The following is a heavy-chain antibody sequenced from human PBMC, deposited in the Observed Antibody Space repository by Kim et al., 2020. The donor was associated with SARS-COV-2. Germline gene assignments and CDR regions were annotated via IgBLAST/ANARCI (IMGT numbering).Heavy chain of an antibody. J-gene: IGHJ6*02. CDR3: ARTNSSGWYGSYYYGMDV. Sequence: SETLSLTCAASGGSISSSNWWSWVRQPPGKGLELIGEIYHSGSTNYNPSLKSRVTISVDKSKNQFSLKLSSVTAADTAVYYCARTNSSGWYGSYYYGMDVWGQGTTVTVSS. V-gene: IGHV4-4*02. CDR1: GGSISSSNW. CDR2: IYHSGST. D-gene: IGHD6-19*01.